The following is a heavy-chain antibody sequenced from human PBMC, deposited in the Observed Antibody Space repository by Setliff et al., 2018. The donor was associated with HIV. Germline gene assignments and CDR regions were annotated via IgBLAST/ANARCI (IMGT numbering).Heavy chain of an antibody. Sequence: SETLSLTCTVSGDSINTHYWSWIRQPPGKGLEWIGRIHTRGSSYYNPSLKSRVTISVDTSKNQFSLKLSSVTAPDTAVYYCARHHPGGIAAAGLDYWGQGTLVTVSS. J-gene: IGHJ4*02. CDR2: IHTRGSS. CDR1: GDSINTHY. CDR3: ARHHPGGIAAAGLDY. V-gene: IGHV4-4*08. D-gene: IGHD6-13*01.